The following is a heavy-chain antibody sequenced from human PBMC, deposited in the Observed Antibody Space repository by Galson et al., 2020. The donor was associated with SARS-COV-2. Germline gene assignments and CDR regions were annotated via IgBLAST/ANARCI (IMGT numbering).Heavy chain of an antibody. CDR1: GYTFTSYY. D-gene: IGHD4-17*01. Sequence: ASVKVSCKASGYTFTSYYMHWVRQAPGQGLEWMVIINPSGGSTSYAQKFQGRVTMTRDTSTSTVYMELSSLRSEDTAVYYCARDPTSTTGEYYYYYGMDVWGQGTTVTVAS. J-gene: IGHJ6*02. V-gene: IGHV1-46*03. CDR3: ARDPTSTTGEYYYYYGMDV. CDR2: INPSGGST.